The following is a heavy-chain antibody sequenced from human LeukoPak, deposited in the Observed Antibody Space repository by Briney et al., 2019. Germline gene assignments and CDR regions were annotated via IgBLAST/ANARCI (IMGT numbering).Heavy chain of an antibody. CDR2: IFHSGST. CDR3: ARDRNYYGSGSYYDY. J-gene: IGHJ4*02. Sequence: SETLSLTCAVSGGSISSNNWWSWVRQPPGKGLEWIGEIFHSGSTNYSPSLKSRVTISVDKSKNQFSLKLNSVTAADTAVYYCARDRNYYGSGSYYDYWGQGTLVTVSS. D-gene: IGHD3-10*01. CDR1: GGSISSNNW. V-gene: IGHV4-4*02.